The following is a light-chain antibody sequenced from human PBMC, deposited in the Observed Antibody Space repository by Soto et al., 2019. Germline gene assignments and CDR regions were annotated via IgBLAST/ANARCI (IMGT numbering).Light chain of an antibody. CDR3: LLYSGAAHVWV. Sequence: QTVVTQKPSLTVSPGGTVTLTCASSAGPVTSGYYPNWFQQKPGQAPRSLIYGTSNKHSWTPARFSGSLLGGKAALTLSGVQPEDEADYYCLLYSGAAHVWVFGGGTKVTVL. V-gene: IGLV7-43*01. CDR2: GTS. CDR1: AGPVTSGYY. J-gene: IGLJ3*02.